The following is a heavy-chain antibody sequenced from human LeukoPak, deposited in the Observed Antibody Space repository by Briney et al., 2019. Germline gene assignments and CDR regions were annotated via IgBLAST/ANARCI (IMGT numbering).Heavy chain of an antibody. CDR1: GYSISSGYY. CDR3: ARHSRRDDYVWGSYRPDY. D-gene: IGHD3-16*02. J-gene: IGHJ4*02. CDR2: IYYSGST. V-gene: IGHV4-38-2*01. Sequence: SETLSLTCAVSGYSISSGYYWGWIRQPPGKGLEWIGSIYYSGSTYYNPSLKSRVTISVDTSKNQFSLKLSSVTAADTAVYYCARHSRRDDYVWGSYRPDYWGQGTLVTVSS.